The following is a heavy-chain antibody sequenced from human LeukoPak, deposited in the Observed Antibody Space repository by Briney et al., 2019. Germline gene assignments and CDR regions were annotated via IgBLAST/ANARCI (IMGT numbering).Heavy chain of an antibody. CDR2: IYTSGGT. CDR3: ARDLVGYCSSTSCYSPWFDP. J-gene: IGHJ5*02. CDR1: GGSISSGSYY. D-gene: IGHD2-2*01. Sequence: SQTLSLTCTVSGGSISSGSYYWSWIRQPAGKGLEWIGRIYTSGGTNYNPSLKSRVTISVDTSKNQFSLKLSSVTAADTAVYYCARDLVGYCSSTSCYSPWFDPWGQGTLVTVSS. V-gene: IGHV4-61*02.